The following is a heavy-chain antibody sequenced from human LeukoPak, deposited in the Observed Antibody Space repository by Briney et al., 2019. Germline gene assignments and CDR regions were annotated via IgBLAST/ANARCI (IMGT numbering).Heavy chain of an antibody. D-gene: IGHD6-13*01. J-gene: IGHJ4*02. CDR1: GGSISSYY. V-gene: IGHV4-59*12. CDR3: ARGHYSSSWYVFDY. CDR2: IYYSGST. Sequence: PSETLSLTCTVSGGSISSYYWSWIRQAPGEGLEWIGYIYYSGSTNYNPSLKSRVTISVDTSKNQFSLKLSSVTAADTAVYHCARGHYSSSWYVFDYWGQGILVTVSS.